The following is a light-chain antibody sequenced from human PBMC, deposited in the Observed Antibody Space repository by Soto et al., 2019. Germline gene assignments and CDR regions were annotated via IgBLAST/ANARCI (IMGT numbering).Light chain of an antibody. V-gene: IGKV3-11*01. CDR1: QSISSY. CDR2: GAS. J-gene: IGKJ2*01. CDR3: QLRSNWLFT. Sequence: EIVLAQCPATVSLSPGERATLSCRASQSISSYLAWYQQKPGQPPRLLIYGASNRATGIPARFSGSGSGTDFTLTISSLEPEDFAVYYCQLRSNWLFTFGQGTQLEIK.